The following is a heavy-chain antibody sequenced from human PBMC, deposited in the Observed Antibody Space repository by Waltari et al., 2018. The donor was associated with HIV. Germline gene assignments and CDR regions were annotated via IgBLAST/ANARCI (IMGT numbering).Heavy chain of an antibody. V-gene: IGHV3-7*01. Sequence: VQLVESGGGLVQPGGSLRLSCAASGFTFSNIWMSWVRQAPGKGLEWLANIKQDGSEKYYVDSVKGRFTISRDNAKNSLYLQMNSLRAEDTAVYYCASPSIRAGMDVWGQGP. CDR3: ASPSIRAGMDV. CDR2: IKQDGSEK. CDR1: GFTFSNIW. J-gene: IGHJ6*02. D-gene: IGHD2-2*02.